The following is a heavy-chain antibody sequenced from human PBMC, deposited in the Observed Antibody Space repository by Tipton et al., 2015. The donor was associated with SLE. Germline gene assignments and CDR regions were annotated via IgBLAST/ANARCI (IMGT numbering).Heavy chain of an antibody. D-gene: IGHD3-3*01. V-gene: IGHV4-59*12. CDR3: ARSFWSGYPRVFDI. Sequence: LRLSCTVSGGSISSYYWSWIRQPPGKGLEWIGYIYYSGSTNYNPSLKSRVTISVDTSKNQFSLKLSSVTAADTAVYYCARSFWSGYPRVFDIWGQGTMVTVSS. J-gene: IGHJ3*02. CDR2: IYYSGST. CDR1: GGSISSYY.